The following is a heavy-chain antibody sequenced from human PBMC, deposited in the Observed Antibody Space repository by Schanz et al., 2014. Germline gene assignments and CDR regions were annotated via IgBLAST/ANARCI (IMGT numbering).Heavy chain of an antibody. D-gene: IGHD6-13*01. CDR1: GFTFSSYG. CDR3: AKSQGSSFDS. V-gene: IGHV3-33*06. CDR2: IWSDGTNE. J-gene: IGHJ4*02. Sequence: QVQLVESGGGVVQPGRSLRLSCAASGFTFSSYGMHWVRQAPGKGLEWVAVIWSDGTNEYYADSVKGRFTISGDSSKYTVYLQMNSLRADDTAVYYCAKSQGSSFDSWGQGTLVTVSS.